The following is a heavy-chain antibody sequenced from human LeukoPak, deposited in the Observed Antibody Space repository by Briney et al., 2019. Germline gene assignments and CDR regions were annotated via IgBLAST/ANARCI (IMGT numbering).Heavy chain of an antibody. J-gene: IGHJ4*02. V-gene: IGHV1-18*04. CDR3: ARRWTTMTDDYFDY. Sequence: GASVKVSCKASGYTFTSYNIVWVRQAPGQGREWMGWISGYNGHTNYARGLQGRVTMTTDTSTSTAYLELRSLRSDDTAVFYCARRWTTMTDDYFDYWGQGTLVTVSS. D-gene: IGHD4-17*01. CDR2: ISGYNGHT. CDR1: GYTFTSYN.